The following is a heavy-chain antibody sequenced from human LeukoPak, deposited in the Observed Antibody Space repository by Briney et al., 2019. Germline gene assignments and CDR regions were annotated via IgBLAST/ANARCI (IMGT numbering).Heavy chain of an antibody. D-gene: IGHD1-1*01. V-gene: IGHV5-51*01. Sequence: GESLKISCTASGYSFTNYWIGWVRQIPGKGLEWVWIIYPGDSDTRYSPSFQGQVTISADKSISTAYLQWSSLKASDTAMYYCARRRTGTDPRYNWFDPWGQGTLVTVSS. CDR1: GYSFTNYW. J-gene: IGHJ5*02. CDR2: IYPGDSDT. CDR3: ARRRTGTDPRYNWFDP.